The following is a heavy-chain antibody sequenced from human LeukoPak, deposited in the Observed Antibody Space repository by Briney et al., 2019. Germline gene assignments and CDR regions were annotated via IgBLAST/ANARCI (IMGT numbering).Heavy chain of an antibody. CDR2: IYSVGST. CDR3: ARGYQLPLNFDY. CDR1: GFTASSNY. V-gene: IGHV3-53*01. J-gene: IGHJ4*02. Sequence: QPGGSLRLSCAASGFTASSNYMSWVRQAPGKGLEWVSVIYSVGSTYYADSVKGRFTISRDNSKNTLYLQMNSLRAEDTAVYYCARGYQLPLNFDYWGQGTLVTVSS. D-gene: IGHD2-2*01.